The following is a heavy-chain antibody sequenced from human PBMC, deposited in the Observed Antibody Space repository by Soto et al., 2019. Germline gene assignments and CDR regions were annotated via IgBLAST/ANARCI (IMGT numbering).Heavy chain of an antibody. V-gene: IGHV3-23*01. D-gene: IGHD1-26*01. CDR1: GFTFSSYA. CDR3: VLSGVGATTLIRY. Sequence: GGSLRLSCAASGFTFSSYAMSWVRQAPGKGLEWVSAISGSGGSTYYADSVKGRFTISRDNSKNTLYLQMNSLRAEDTAVYYCVLSGVGATTLIRYWGQGTLVTVSS. J-gene: IGHJ4*02. CDR2: ISGSGGST.